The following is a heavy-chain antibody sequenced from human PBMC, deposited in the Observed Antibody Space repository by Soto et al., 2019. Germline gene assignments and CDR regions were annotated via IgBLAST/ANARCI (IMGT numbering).Heavy chain of an antibody. CDR3: ASLPATSDFDY. D-gene: IGHD2-2*01. V-gene: IGHV4-59*12. CDR1: GSPISSYY. CDR2: IYYTGTT. J-gene: IGHJ4*02. Sequence: PSETLSLTCTVSGSPISSYYWSWFRQPPGQGLEWVGYIYYTGTTTYNPSLKSRVTISVDKSKSQFSLKLSSVTAADTAVYYCASLPATSDFDYWGQGTLVTVSS.